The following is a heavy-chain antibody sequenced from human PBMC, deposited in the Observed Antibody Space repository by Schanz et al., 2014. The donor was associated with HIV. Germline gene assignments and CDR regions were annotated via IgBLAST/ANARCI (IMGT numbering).Heavy chain of an antibody. V-gene: IGHV1-2*02. Sequence: QVQLVQSGAEVKKPGASVKVSCKASGYTFTGYYMHWVRQAPGQGLEWMGWINPSSGGTNYAQKFQGRVTMTRDTSVSTALMELRRLRSDDTAVYYCARDQIVISMVRGVMGGVDYWGQGTLVTVSS. CDR1: GYTFTGYY. J-gene: IGHJ4*02. CDR3: ARDQIVISMVRGVMGGVDY. D-gene: IGHD3-10*01. CDR2: INPSSGGT.